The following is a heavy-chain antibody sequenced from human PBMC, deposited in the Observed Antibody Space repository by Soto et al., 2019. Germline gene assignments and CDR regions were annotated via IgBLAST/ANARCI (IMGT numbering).Heavy chain of an antibody. D-gene: IGHD4-17*01. CDR2: IYYSGST. CDR3: ARGIYDYGDYIGAFDI. V-gene: IGHV4-61*01. J-gene: IGHJ3*02. Sequence: QVQLQESGPGLVKPSETLSLTCTVSGGSVSSGSYYWSWLRQPPGKGLEWIGYIYYSGSTNYNPSLKSRVTISVDTSKNQFSLKLSSVTAADTAVYYCARGIYDYGDYIGAFDIWGQGTMVTVSS. CDR1: GGSVSSGSYY.